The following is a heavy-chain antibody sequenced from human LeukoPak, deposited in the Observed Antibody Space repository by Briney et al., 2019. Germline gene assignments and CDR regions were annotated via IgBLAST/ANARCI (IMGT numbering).Heavy chain of an antibody. V-gene: IGHV1-69*13. Sequence: SVTVSFKASGRTFSRSPISWVRQAPGQGLEWMGGVIPILGTTNYTQRFQDRVSITSDDSTSTSYMEFRNLRSVDTAVYYCARDDGSATMGFDSWGQGTLVTVSS. CDR2: VIPILGTT. CDR3: ARDDGSATMGFDS. J-gene: IGHJ4*02. D-gene: IGHD1-26*01. CDR1: GRTFSRSP.